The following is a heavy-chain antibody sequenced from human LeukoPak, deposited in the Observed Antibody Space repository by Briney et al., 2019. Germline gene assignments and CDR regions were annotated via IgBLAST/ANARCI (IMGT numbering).Heavy chain of an antibody. Sequence: PSETLSLTCTVSGGSISSYYWSWIRQPPGKGLEWIGYIYDSGSTNYNPSVKSRLTISVDTSKNQFSLKLSSVTAADTAVYYCARVRNYPDAFDIWGRGAMVTVSS. J-gene: IGHJ3*02. CDR1: GGSISSYY. CDR2: IYDSGST. D-gene: IGHD5-24*01. CDR3: ARVRNYPDAFDI. V-gene: IGHV4-59*01.